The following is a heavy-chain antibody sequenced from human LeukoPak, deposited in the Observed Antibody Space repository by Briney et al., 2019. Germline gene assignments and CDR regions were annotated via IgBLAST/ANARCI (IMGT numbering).Heavy chain of an antibody. V-gene: IGHV4-30-2*01. J-gene: IGHJ4*02. CDR1: GGSISSGGYY. D-gene: IGHD6-6*01. CDR2: IYHSGST. CDR3: ARESIAATD. Sequence: SETLSLTCTVSGGSISSGGYYWSWIRQPPGKGLEWIGYIYHSGSTYYNPSLKSRVTISVDRSKNQFSLKLSSVTAADTAVYYCARESIAATDWGQGTLVTVSS.